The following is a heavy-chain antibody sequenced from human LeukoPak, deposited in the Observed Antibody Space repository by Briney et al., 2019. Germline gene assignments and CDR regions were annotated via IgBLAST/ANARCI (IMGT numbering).Heavy chain of an antibody. CDR3: AGGAGWLSDS. Sequence: PGGSLRLSCAASGFTFSGYWMNWVRQAPGKGLEWVANIEQNGGEKNYVDSVRGRFTISRDNAKNSLYLEMNSLRAEDTAVYYCAGGAGWLSDSWGRETLVTVSS. J-gene: IGHJ5*01. V-gene: IGHV3-7*01. CDR2: IEQNGGEK. CDR1: GFTFSGYW. D-gene: IGHD3-22*01.